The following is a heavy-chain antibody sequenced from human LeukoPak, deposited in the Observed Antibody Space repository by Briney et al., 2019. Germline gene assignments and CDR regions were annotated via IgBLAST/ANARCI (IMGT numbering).Heavy chain of an antibody. CDR1: GGSISSGGYY. Sequence: PSETLSLTCTVSGGSISSGGYYWSWIRQHPGKGLEWIGYIYYSGSTYYNPSLKSRVTISVDTSKNQFSLKLSSVTAADTAVYYCARRQQTDTAMAFDYWGQGTLVTVSS. V-gene: IGHV4-31*03. CDR2: IYYSGST. CDR3: ARRQQTDTAMAFDY. D-gene: IGHD5-18*01. J-gene: IGHJ4*02.